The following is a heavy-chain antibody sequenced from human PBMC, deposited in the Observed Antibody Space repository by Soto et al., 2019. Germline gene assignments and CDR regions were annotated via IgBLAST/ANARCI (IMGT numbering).Heavy chain of an antibody. Sequence: GGSLRLSCAASGFTFSSYAMSWVRQAPGKGLEWVSAISGSGGSTYYADSVKGRFTISRDNSKNTLYLQMNSLRAEDTAVYYCAVLVLGELSWEYFQHWGQGTLVTVSS. J-gene: IGHJ1*01. V-gene: IGHV3-23*01. CDR2: ISGSGGST. D-gene: IGHD3-16*02. CDR3: AVLVLGELSWEYFQH. CDR1: GFTFSSYA.